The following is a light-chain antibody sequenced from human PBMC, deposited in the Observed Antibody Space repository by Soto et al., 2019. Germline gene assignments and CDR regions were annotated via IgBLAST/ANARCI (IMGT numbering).Light chain of an antibody. CDR2: DEY. CDR3: PRRNDWVP. Sequence: EIVLTESPATLSLSQGERGTLSCRASQSVNSDLAWYQHNPGQPPRLLIYDEYNRATGIPTRFSGSGSGTDFTLTISRLEPEDFAVYYCPRRNDWVPFGGGTKLDLK. V-gene: IGKV3-11*01. J-gene: IGKJ4*01. CDR1: QSVNSD.